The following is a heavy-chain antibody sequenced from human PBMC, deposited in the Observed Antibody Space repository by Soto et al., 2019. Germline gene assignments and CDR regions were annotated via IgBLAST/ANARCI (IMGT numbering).Heavy chain of an antibody. J-gene: IGHJ4*02. CDR3: GGAQGRFSLDY. D-gene: IGHD3-16*01. V-gene: IGHV3-23*01. CDR1: GFTFSSYA. Sequence: EVQLLESGGGLVQPGGSLRLSCAASGFTFSSYAMNWVRQAPGKGLEWVSSVSSGGSTYYADSVKGRFTISRDNFRSTLYLKMNSRRAEDTAVYSCGGAQGRFSLDYGGQGPLFTVSS. CDR2: VSSGGST.